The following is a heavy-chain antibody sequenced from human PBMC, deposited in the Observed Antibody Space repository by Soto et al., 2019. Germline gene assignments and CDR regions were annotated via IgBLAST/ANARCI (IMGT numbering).Heavy chain of an antibody. D-gene: IGHD3-3*01. Sequence: SETLSLTCTVSGGSISSSSYCWGWIRQPPGKGLEWIGSIYYSGSTYYNPSLKSRVTISVDTSKNQFSLKLSSVTAADTAVYYCARQYYDFWSGYYSSLTYYYYYGMDVWGQGTTVTVSS. J-gene: IGHJ6*02. V-gene: IGHV4-39*01. CDR1: GGSISSSSYC. CDR2: IYYSGST. CDR3: ARQYYDFWSGYYSSLTYYYYYGMDV.